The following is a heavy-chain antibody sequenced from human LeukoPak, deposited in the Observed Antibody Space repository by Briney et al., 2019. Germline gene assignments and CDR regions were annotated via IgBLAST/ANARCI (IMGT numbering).Heavy chain of an antibody. D-gene: IGHD3-10*01. CDR2: IKYDGSEK. CDR3: AREPVRKRWFDS. CDR1: GFAFSNYW. Sequence: PGGSRRLSCTRAGFAFSNYWISGVRQAPEKGLEWVANIKYDGSEKYYVDSVKGRLTISRDNAKNSLYLQMNSLRAEDTAVYYCAREPVRKRWFDSWGQGALVTVSS. V-gene: IGHV3-7*03. J-gene: IGHJ5*01.